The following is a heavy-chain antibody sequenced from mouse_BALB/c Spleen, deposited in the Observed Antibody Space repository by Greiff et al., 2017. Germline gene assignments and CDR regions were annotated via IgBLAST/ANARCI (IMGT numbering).Heavy chain of an antibody. J-gene: IGHJ3*01. CDR2: ISSGGSYT. D-gene: IGHD2-3*01. CDR3: TSKGGWFPDEGFAY. V-gene: IGHV5-6-4*01. CDR1: GFTFSSYT. Sequence: EVNVVESGGGLVKPGGSLKLSCAASGFTFSSYTMSWVRQTPEKRLEWVATISSGGSYTYYPDSVKGRFTISRDNAKNTLYLQMSSLKSEDTAMYYCTSKGGWFPDEGFAYWGQGTLVTVSA.